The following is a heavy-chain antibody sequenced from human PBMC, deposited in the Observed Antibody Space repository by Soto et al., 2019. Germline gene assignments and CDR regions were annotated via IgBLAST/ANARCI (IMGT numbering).Heavy chain of an antibody. D-gene: IGHD3-3*01. Sequence: ASVKVSCKVSGYTLTELSMHWVRHAPGKGIEWMGGFDPEDGETIYAQKFQGRVTMTEDTSTDTAYMELSSLRSEDTAVYYCATFLGSLHRSVAGIPPRLFRRRFDPWGQRTPVTVSS. CDR2: FDPEDGET. V-gene: IGHV1-24*01. J-gene: IGHJ5*02. CDR1: GYTLTELS. CDR3: ATFLGSLHRSVAGIPPRLFRRRFDP.